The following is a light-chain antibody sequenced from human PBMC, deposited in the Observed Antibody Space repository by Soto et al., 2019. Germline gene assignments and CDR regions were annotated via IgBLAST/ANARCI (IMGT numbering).Light chain of an antibody. CDR2: AAS. Sequence: DIQMTQSPSSLSASVGDRVTITCRASQSISSYLNWYQQKPGKAPKLLIYAASSLQRGVPSRFSGSGSGTDFTLAISSLQPEDFATYYCQQSYSTPLSVGGGTKVESK. J-gene: IGKJ4*01. CDR1: QSISSY. V-gene: IGKV1-39*01. CDR3: QQSYSTPLS.